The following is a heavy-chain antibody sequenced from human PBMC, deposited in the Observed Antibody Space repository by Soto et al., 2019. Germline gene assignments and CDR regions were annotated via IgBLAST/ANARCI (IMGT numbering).Heavy chain of an antibody. J-gene: IGHJ4*02. V-gene: IGHV1-69*12. D-gene: IGHD6-13*01. Sequence: QXQLVQSGAEVKKPGSSVKVSCKASGGTFSSYAISWVRQAPGQGLEWMGGIIPIFGTANYAQKFQGRVTITADESTSTAYMELSSLRSEDTAVYYCASGVPPREYSSSWYFDYWGQGTLVTVSS. CDR1: GGTFSSYA. CDR3: ASGVPPREYSSSWYFDY. CDR2: IIPIFGTA.